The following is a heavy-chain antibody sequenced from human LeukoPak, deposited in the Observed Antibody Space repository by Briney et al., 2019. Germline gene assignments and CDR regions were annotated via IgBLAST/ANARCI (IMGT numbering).Heavy chain of an antibody. J-gene: IGHJ3*02. V-gene: IGHV4-4*02. CDR3: AGRDTAMAGYAFDI. D-gene: IGHD5-18*01. CDR1: GGSISSSNW. CDR2: IYLSGST. Sequence: SETLSLTCAVSGGSISSSNWWSWVRQPPGKGLEWIGEIYLSGSTNYNPSLKSRVTISVDKSKNQFSLKLSSVTAADTAVYYCAGRDTAMAGYAFDIWGQGTMVTVSS.